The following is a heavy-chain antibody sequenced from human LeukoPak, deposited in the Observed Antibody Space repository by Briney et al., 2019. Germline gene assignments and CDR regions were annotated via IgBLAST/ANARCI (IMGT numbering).Heavy chain of an antibody. D-gene: IGHD2-2*01. CDR2: IYPGDSDT. V-gene: IGHV5-51*01. CDR3: ARHRGSTSLYYYYMDV. CDR1: GYSFTSYW. J-gene: IGHJ6*03. Sequence: GESLQISCKGSGYSFTSYWIGWVRQMPGKGLEWMGIIYPGDSDTRYSPSFQGQVTISADKSISTAYLQWSSLKASDTAMYYCARHRGSTSLYYYYMDVWGKGTTVTVSS.